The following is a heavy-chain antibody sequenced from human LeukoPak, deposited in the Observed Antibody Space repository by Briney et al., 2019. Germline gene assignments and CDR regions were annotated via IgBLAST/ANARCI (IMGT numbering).Heavy chain of an antibody. D-gene: IGHD6-19*01. Sequence: PGGSLRLSCAASGFNVNTNYMTWVRQAPGKGLEWVSVIYSGGSTYYADSVKGRFTISSDNSKNTLYLQMNSLRAEDTAVYYCARGGDGSGWSRFDPXXXGTLVTVSS. CDR2: IYSGGST. CDR3: ARGGDGSGWSRFDP. J-gene: IGHJ5*02. CDR1: GFNVNTNY. V-gene: IGHV3-66*01.